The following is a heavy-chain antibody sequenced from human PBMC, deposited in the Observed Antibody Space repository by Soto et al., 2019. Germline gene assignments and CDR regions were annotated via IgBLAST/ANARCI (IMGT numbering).Heavy chain of an antibody. V-gene: IGHV1-2*02. CDR2: INPKSGGT. D-gene: IGHD1-26*01. CDR3: ARDLAKGGGSAGFDY. J-gene: IGHJ4*02. Sequence: ASVKVSCKASGCTFTVYYMHCVRQAPGQGLEWMGWINPKSGGTMYPQKFQGRVTMTWDTSISTAYMALTRLRSDDTAVYYCARDLAKGGGSAGFDYWGQGTLVTVSS. CDR1: GCTFTVYY.